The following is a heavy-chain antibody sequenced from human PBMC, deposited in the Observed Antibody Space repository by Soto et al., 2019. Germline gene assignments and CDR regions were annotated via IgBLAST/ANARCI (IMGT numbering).Heavy chain of an antibody. V-gene: IGHV3-48*01. Sequence: PRGSPGLSCSVSEFSFSTYSMNWVRQAPGKGLEWVSYIRSSDRTIYYADSVKGRFTISSDNAENSLYLQMNSLRAEDTAVYYCARDSAFSFDYWGQGA. CDR2: IRSSDRTI. CDR1: EFSFSTYS. CDR3: ARDSAFSFDY. J-gene: IGHJ4*02.